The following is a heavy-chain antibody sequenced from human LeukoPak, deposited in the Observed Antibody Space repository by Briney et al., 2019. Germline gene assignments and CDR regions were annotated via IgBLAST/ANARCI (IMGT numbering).Heavy chain of an antibody. CDR2: IYYSGST. V-gene: IGHV4-39*07. Sequence: PSETLSLTCTVSGGSISSSSYYWGWIRQPPGKGLEWIGSIYYSGSTYYNPSLKSRVTISVDTSKNQSSLKLSSVTAADTAVYYCARDFRPDFYCSSTSCKRGAFDIWGQGTMVTVSS. D-gene: IGHD2-2*01. CDR3: ARDFRPDFYCSSTSCKRGAFDI. J-gene: IGHJ3*02. CDR1: GGSISSSSYY.